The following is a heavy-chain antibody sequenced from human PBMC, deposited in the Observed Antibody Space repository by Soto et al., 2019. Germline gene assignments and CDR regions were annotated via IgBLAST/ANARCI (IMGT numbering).Heavy chain of an antibody. V-gene: IGHV1-18*01. CDR2: INAYNGNT. J-gene: IGHJ5*02. CDR3: ARVLPPFDP. Sequence: QVQLVQSGAEVKKPGASVKVSCKASGYTFTSYGISWVRQAPGQGLEWTGWINAYNGNTNYAPKREGRVTMTTDPPTSPTYMALRTLGSDDTVVDYCARVLPPFDPWGEGTLFTISS. CDR1: GYTFTSYG.